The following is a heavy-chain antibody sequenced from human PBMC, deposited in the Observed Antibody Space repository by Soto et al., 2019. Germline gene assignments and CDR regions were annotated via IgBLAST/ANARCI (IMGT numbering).Heavy chain of an antibody. V-gene: IGHV3-49*03. CDR1: GFTFGDYA. CDR3: ARDQGGEGIAVAGIDY. D-gene: IGHD6-19*01. Sequence: PGGSLRLSCTASGFTFGDYAMSWFRQAPGKGLEWVGFIRSKAYGGTTEYAASVKGRFTISRDNSKNTLYLQMNSLRAEDTAVYYCARDQGGEGIAVAGIDYWGQGTLVTVSS. J-gene: IGHJ4*02. CDR2: IRSKAYGGTT.